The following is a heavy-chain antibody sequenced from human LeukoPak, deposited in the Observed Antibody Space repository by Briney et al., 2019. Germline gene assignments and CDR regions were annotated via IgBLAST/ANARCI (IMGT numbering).Heavy chain of an antibody. V-gene: IGHV3-7*01. CDR1: GFTFTNYW. D-gene: IGHD2-2*01. Sequence: GGSLRLSCSVSGFTFTNYWMSWARQSPGKGLEWVANIYLDGSRAYYVDSVKSRFTISRDNAKNSLFLQMNSLSAEDTAVYYCGRTGPVTKDHFMDVWGKGTTVTVPS. CDR2: IYLDGSRA. CDR3: GRTGPVTKDHFMDV. J-gene: IGHJ6*03.